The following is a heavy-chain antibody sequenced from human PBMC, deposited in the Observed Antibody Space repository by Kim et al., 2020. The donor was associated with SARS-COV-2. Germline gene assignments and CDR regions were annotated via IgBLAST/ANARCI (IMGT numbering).Heavy chain of an antibody. CDR2: ISYDGSNK. Sequence: GGSLRLSCAASGFTFSSYGMHWVRQAPGKGLEWVAVISYDGSNKYYADSVKGRFTISRDNSKNTLYLQMNSLRAEDTAVYYCARTYGMDVWGQGTTVTVSS. CDR1: GFTFSSYG. V-gene: IGHV3-33*05. CDR3: ARTYGMDV. J-gene: IGHJ6*02.